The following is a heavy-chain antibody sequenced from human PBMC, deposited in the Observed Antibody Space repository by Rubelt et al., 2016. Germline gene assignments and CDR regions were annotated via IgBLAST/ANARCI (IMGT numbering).Heavy chain of an antibody. J-gene: IGHJ4*02. CDR2: IYPGDSDT. Sequence: GEGLEWMGIIYPGDSDTRYSPPFQGQVTISADKSISTAYLQWSSLKASDTAMYYCARTHEIAAAGIDYWGQGTLVTVSS. D-gene: IGHD6-13*01. V-gene: IGHV5-51*01. CDR3: ARTHEIAAAGIDY.